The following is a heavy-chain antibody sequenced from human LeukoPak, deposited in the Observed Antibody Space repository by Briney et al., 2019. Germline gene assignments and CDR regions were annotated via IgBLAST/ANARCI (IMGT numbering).Heavy chain of an antibody. D-gene: IGHD3-22*01. J-gene: IGHJ1*01. CDR2: INPNSGGT. Sequence: ASVKVSCKASGYTFTGDYIHWVRQAPGQGLEWMGWINPNSGGTNYAQKFQGRVTMTMATSISTVYMELSRLRSDDTAVYYCARDSGGGYYYDSSGYYAEYFQHWGQGTLVTVSS. CDR1: GYTFTGDY. CDR3: ARDSGGGYYYDSSGYYAEYFQH. V-gene: IGHV1-2*02.